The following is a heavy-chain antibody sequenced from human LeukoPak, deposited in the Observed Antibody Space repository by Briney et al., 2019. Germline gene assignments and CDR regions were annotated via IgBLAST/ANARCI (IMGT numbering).Heavy chain of an antibody. J-gene: IGHJ3*02. CDR3: ARGGHHAAVAGISAFDI. CDR2: ISSSSSYI. Sequence: GGSLRLSCAASGFTFSSYSMNWVRQAPGKGLEWVSSISSSSSYIYYADSVKGRFTISRDNAKNSLYLQMNSLRAEDTAVYYCARGGHHAAVAGISAFDIWGQGTMVTVSS. V-gene: IGHV3-21*01. CDR1: GFTFSSYS. D-gene: IGHD6-19*01.